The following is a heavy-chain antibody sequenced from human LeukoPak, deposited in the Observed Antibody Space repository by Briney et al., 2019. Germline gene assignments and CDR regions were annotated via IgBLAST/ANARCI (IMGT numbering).Heavy chain of an antibody. CDR1: GGSISSYY. V-gene: IGHV4-59*08. Sequence: PSDTLSLTCTVSGGSISSYYWSWIRQPPGKGLEWIGYIYYSGSTKYNPSLKSRVTISVDTSKNQFSLKLSSVTAADTAVYYCARRLQNYYAMDVWGQGTTVTVSS. J-gene: IGHJ6*02. CDR3: ARRLQNYYAMDV. CDR2: IYYSGST.